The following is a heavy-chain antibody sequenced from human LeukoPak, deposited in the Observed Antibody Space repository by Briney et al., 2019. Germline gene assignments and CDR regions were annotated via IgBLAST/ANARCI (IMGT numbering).Heavy chain of an antibody. J-gene: IGHJ6*02. Sequence: GGSLRLSCAASGFTFSSYAMSWVRQAPGKGLEWVSVIYSGGSTYYADSVKGRFTISRDNSKNTLYLQMNSLRAEDTAVYYCARDGGSGWYSKQIYYYGIDVWGQGTTVTVSS. CDR3: ARDGGSGWYSKQIYYYGIDV. D-gene: IGHD6-19*01. V-gene: IGHV3-53*01. CDR1: GFTFSSYA. CDR2: IYSGGST.